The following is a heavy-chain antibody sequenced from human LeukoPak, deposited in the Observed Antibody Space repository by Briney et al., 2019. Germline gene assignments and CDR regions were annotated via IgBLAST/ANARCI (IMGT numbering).Heavy chain of an antibody. CDR1: GFTFSTYG. V-gene: IGHV3-23*01. D-gene: IGHD6-25*01. Sequence: GGSLRLSCAASGFTFSTYGMAWVRQAPGKGLEWVSTITNYGGTTNHADSVRGRFTISRDNSKSTLYLQMNSLRGEDTAVYYCARDGLSGYSLDYWGQGTLVTVSS. CDR2: ITNYGGTT. J-gene: IGHJ4*02. CDR3: ARDGLSGYSLDY.